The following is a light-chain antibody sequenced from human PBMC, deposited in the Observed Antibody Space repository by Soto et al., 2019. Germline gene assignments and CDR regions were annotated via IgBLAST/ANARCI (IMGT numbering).Light chain of an antibody. J-gene: IGKJ4*01. CDR2: ATS. Sequence: IQMTQSPSTLSGSVGDRVTITCRASQTISSWLAWYQQRPGKAPQLLIYATSSLQSGVPSRFSGSGSGTDFTLTITSLQPEDFATYHCLQDNKYPLTFGGGTKVDI. CDR3: LQDNKYPLT. CDR1: QTISSW. V-gene: IGKV1-6*01.